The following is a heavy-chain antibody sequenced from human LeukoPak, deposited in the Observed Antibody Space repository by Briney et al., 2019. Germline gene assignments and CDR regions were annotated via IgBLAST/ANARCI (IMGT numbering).Heavy chain of an antibody. J-gene: IGHJ4*02. V-gene: IGHV3-48*01. CDR1: GFSVSLYS. CDR3: ARDGPPVGAGDFDY. Sequence: GGSLRLSCAASGFSVSLYSMGWVRQAPGKGLEWISYIGSSSIYADSVEGRFTISRDSAKNSLYLQMNSLRGEDTAVYYCARDGPPVGAGDFDYWGQGTPVTVSS. CDR2: IGSSSI. D-gene: IGHD3-10*01.